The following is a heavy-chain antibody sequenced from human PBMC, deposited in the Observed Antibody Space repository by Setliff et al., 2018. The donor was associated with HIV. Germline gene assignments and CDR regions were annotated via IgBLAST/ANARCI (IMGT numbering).Heavy chain of an antibody. CDR3: AKDVCSGAYCYAYYYYGMDV. CDR2: ISSSSTYT. CDR1: GFTFGSYA. V-gene: IGHV3-23*01. Sequence: GSLRLSCAPSGFTFGSYAMSWVRQAPGKGLEWVSVISSSSTYTNYADSVKGRFTISRDNSKNTLYLQMNSLRVEDTAVYYCAKDVCSGAYCYAYYYYGMDVWGQGTMVTVSS. D-gene: IGHD2-15*01. J-gene: IGHJ6*02.